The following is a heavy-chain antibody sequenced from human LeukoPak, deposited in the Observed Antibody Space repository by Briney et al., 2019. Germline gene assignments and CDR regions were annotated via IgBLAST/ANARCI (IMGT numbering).Heavy chain of an antibody. CDR3: ASARLGSGLEGAFDI. V-gene: IGHV4-59*01. Sequence: ASETLSLTCTVSGGSISSYFWSWIRQPPGKGLEWIGYIYYSGSTNYNRSLKSRVTISVDTSKNQFSLKLSSVTAADTAVYYCASARLGSGLEGAFDIWGQGTMVTVSS. CDR1: GGSISSYF. J-gene: IGHJ3*02. CDR2: IYYSGST. D-gene: IGHD6-25*01.